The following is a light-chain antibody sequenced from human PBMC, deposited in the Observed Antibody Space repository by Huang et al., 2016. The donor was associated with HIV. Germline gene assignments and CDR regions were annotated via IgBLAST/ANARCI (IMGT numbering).Light chain of an antibody. J-gene: IGKJ4*01. V-gene: IGKV3-11*01. Sequence: EVVLTQSPATVSFSPGERATLSCRASQSGSNYLAWYQQRPGQAPRLLIYDTSNRATGVPARFSGSGSATDFTLTINSLEPEDFAVYYCQQRSDPLTFGGGTKVEI. CDR1: QSGSNY. CDR2: DTS. CDR3: QQRSDPLT.